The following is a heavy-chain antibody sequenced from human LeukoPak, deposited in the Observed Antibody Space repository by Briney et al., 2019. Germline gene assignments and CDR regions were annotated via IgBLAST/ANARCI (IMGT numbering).Heavy chain of an antibody. CDR3: ARSAVAAPGNWFDP. J-gene: IGHJ5*02. D-gene: IGHD6-19*01. Sequence: PSQTLSLTCTVSGGSISSGGYYWSWIRQHPGKGLEGIGYIYYSGSTYYNPSLKSRVTISVDTSKNQFSLKLSSVTAADTAVYYCARSAVAAPGNWFDPWGQGTLVTVSS. CDR1: GGSISSGGYY. CDR2: IYYSGST. V-gene: IGHV4-31*03.